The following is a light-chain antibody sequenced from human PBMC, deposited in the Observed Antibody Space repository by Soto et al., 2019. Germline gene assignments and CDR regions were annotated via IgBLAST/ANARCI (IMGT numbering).Light chain of an antibody. J-gene: IGKJ1*01. Sequence: EIVLTQSPATLSLSPGERATLSCRSSRSVSRYLAWYQQKPGQAPRLLIFDASNRATGIPARFSGSGSGTEFTLTISSLEPEDFAVYYCQQRSNWPPWTFGQGTKVDIK. CDR2: DAS. V-gene: IGKV3-11*01. CDR1: RSVSRY. CDR3: QQRSNWPPWT.